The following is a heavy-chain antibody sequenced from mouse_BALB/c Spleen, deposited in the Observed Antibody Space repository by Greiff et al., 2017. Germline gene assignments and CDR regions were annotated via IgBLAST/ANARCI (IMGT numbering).Heavy chain of an antibody. Sequence: ESGPGLVKPSQSLSLTCSVTGYSITSGYYWNWIRQFPGNKLEWMGYISYDGSNNYNPSLKNRISITRDTSKNQFFLKLNSVTTEDTATYYCARDQDGNYYAMDYWGQGTSVTVSS. CDR3: ARDQDGNYYAMDY. J-gene: IGHJ4*01. D-gene: IGHD2-1*01. CDR1: GYSITSGYY. V-gene: IGHV3-6*02. CDR2: ISYDGSN.